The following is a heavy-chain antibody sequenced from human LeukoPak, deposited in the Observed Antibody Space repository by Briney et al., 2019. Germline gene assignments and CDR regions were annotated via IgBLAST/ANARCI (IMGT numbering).Heavy chain of an antibody. J-gene: IGHJ4*02. Sequence: GASVKVSCKASGYTFTDYYMHWVRQAPGQGLEWMGWIVPNSGGTSYAQKFQGRVTMTRDTSISTAYMELTRLGSDDTVMYYCARDYGDSWGQGTLVTVSS. CDR2: IVPNSGGT. V-gene: IGHV1-2*02. CDR1: GYTFTDYY. CDR3: ARDYGDS. D-gene: IGHD4-17*01.